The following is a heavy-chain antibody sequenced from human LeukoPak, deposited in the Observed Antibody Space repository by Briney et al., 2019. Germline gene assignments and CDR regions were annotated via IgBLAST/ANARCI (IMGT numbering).Heavy chain of an antibody. D-gene: IGHD1-26*01. Sequence: PGGSLRLSCAASGLTFSSYWMHWVRQAPGKGLVWVSRINSDGSSTRYADSVKGRFTISRDNGKNTLYLQINSLRAEDTALYYCARDIGGGGATTPWGQGTMVTVFS. CDR2: INSDGSST. J-gene: IGHJ3*01. V-gene: IGHV3-74*01. CDR3: ARDIGGGGATTP. CDR1: GLTFSSYW.